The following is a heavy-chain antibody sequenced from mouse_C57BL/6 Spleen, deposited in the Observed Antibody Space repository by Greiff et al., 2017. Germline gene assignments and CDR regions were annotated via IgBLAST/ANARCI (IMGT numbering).Heavy chain of an antibody. CDR2: INPGSGGT. V-gene: IGHV1-54*01. CDR3: AKETAQAPFAY. Sequence: VQLQQSGAELVRPGTSVKVSCKASGYAFTNYLIEWVKQRPGQGLEWIGVINPGSGGTNYNEKFKGKATLTADKSSSTAYMQLSSLTSEDSAVYFCAKETAQAPFAYWGQGTLVTVSA. CDR1: GYAFTNYL. D-gene: IGHD3-2*02. J-gene: IGHJ3*01.